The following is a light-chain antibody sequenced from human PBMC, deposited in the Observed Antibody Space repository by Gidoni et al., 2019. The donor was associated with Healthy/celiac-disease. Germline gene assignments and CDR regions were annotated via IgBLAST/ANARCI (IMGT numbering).Light chain of an antibody. V-gene: IGKV3-11*01. CDR2: DAS. CDR3: QQRSNWGRT. Sequence: EIVLTQSPATLSLSPGERATLSCRASQSVSSYLAWYQQKPGQAPRLLIYDASNRATGIPARFSGSGSGTDFTLTISSLEPEDFAVYYCQQRSNWGRTFGPXTKVDIK. J-gene: IGKJ3*01. CDR1: QSVSSY.